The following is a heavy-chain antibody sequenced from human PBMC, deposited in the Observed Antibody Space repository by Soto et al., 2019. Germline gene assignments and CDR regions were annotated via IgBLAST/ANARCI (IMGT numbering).Heavy chain of an antibody. CDR2: ISSDVSNK. CDR3: ARDPTAGEVRGVITNYFDY. V-gene: IGHV3-30-3*01. J-gene: IGHJ4*02. Sequence: QVQLVESGGGVVQPGRSLRLSCAASGFTFSSYAMHLVRQAPGKGLAWVAVISSDVSNKYYADSVNGRFTISRDNSKNTLYLQMNSLRAEDTAVYYCARDPTAGEVRGVITNYFDYWGQGTLVTVSS. CDR1: GFTFSSYA. D-gene: IGHD3-10*01.